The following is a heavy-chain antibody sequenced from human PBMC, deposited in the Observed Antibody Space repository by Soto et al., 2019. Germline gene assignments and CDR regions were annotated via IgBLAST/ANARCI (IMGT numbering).Heavy chain of an antibody. V-gene: IGHV3-23*01. CDR2: XSGSGFKK. CDR3: XXXXXXXXXXXXXXXXXXX. CDR1: GFIFENFG. Sequence: EVVLLESGGGLEQPGGSLRLSCAASGFIFENFGMSWVRQAXXXXXXXXXXXSGSGFKKYYADSVKGRFTISRDNSKSTVYLXLNNLSAXXXXXXXXXXXXXXXXXXXXXXXXXXXXGQGSVVTVSS. J-gene: IGHJ4*02.